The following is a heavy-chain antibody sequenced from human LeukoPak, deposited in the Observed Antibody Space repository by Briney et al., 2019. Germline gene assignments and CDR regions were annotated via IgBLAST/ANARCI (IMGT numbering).Heavy chain of an antibody. V-gene: IGHV3-30*04. J-gene: IGHJ4*02. CDR3: AREKYYHDSSSYCPVYYFDY. CDR2: ISSDGSNK. D-gene: IGHD3-22*01. Sequence: PGGSLRLSCAASGFTFSTYAMHWVRQAPGKGLEWVAIISSDGSNKHYAHSVKVRFTISRDNSKNTVSLQMNSLRAEQTAVYYCAREKYYHDSSSYCPVYYFDYCGQGTLVTGSS. CDR1: GFTFSTYA.